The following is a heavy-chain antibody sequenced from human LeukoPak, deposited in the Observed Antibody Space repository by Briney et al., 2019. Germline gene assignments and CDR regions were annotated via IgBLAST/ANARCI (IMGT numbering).Heavy chain of an antibody. Sequence: SETLSLTCAVYGGSFGGYYWSWIRQPPGKELEWIGEINHSGSTNYNPSLKSRVTISVDTSKNQFSLKLSSVTAADTAVYYCARGHTVTKEFDYWGQGTLVTVSS. V-gene: IGHV4-34*01. CDR3: ARGHTVTKEFDY. CDR2: INHSGST. J-gene: IGHJ4*02. CDR1: GGSFGGYY. D-gene: IGHD4-17*01.